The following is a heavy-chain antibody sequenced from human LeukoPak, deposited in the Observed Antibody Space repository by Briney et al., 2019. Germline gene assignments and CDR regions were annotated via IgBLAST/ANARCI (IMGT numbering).Heavy chain of an antibody. V-gene: IGHV3-33*01. CDR2: IWYDGSNK. CDR1: GFTFSSYG. Sequence: PGGSLRLSCAASGFTFSSYGMHWVRQAPGKGLEWVAVIWYDGSNKYYADSVKGRFTISRDNSKNTLYLQMNSLRAEDTAVYYCARDQGIQLWLTGYYYYYYSMDVWGQGTTVTVSS. J-gene: IGHJ6*02. D-gene: IGHD5-18*01. CDR3: ARDQGIQLWLTGYYYYYYSMDV.